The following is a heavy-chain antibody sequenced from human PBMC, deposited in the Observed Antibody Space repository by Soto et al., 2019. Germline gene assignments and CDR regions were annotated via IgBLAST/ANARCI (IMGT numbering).Heavy chain of an antibody. CDR2: ISDSGNT. J-gene: IGHJ5*02. D-gene: IGHD3-9*01. Sequence: QVQLQESGPGLVKPSETLSLTCTVSGGSISSYYWSWIRQPPGKGLDWIGYISDSGNTNYNPSLRSRVTLSVDPSRNQFSLTLNSVTASDTAVYYCARLSGRSFDPSWGQGTLVTVSS. V-gene: IGHV4-59*08. CDR1: GGSISSYY. CDR3: ARLSGRSFDPS.